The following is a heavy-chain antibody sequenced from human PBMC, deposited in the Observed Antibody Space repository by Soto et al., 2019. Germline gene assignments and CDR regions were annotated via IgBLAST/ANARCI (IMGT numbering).Heavy chain of an antibody. CDR3: ARSQYDSSGYHDAFDI. D-gene: IGHD3-22*01. Sequence: NPSESLSLTCAVYGGSFSGYYWSWIRQPPGKGLEWIGEINHSGSTNYNPSLKSRVTISVDTSKNQFSLKLSSVTAADTAVYYCARSQYDSSGYHDAFDIWGQGTMVTVSS. CDR1: GGSFSGYY. V-gene: IGHV4-34*01. CDR2: INHSGST. J-gene: IGHJ3*02.